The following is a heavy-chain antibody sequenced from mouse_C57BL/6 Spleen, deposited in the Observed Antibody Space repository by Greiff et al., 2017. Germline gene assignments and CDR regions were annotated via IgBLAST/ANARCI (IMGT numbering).Heavy chain of an antibody. V-gene: IGHV1-42*01. CDR2: INPSTGGT. J-gene: IGHJ2*01. D-gene: IGHD1-1*01. CDR3: ARDGSSRSFDY. Sequence: EVQLQQSGPELVKPGASVKISCKASGYSFTGYYMNWVKQSPEKSLEWIGEINPSTGGTTYNQKFKAKATLTVDKSSSTAYMQLKSLTSEDSAVYYCARDGSSRSFDYWGQGTTLTVSS. CDR1: GYSFTGYY.